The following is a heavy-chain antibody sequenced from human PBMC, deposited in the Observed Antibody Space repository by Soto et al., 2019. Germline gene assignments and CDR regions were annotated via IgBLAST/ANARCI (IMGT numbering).Heavy chain of an antibody. CDR3: AKNIDYYDILTGYRY. J-gene: IGHJ4*02. V-gene: IGHV3-30*18. D-gene: IGHD3-9*01. CDR2: ISYDGSNK. CDR1: GFTFSSYG. Sequence: GGSLRLSCAASGFTFSSYGMHWVRQAPGKGLEWVAVISYDGSNKYYADSVKGRFTISRDNSKNTLYLQMNSLRAEDTAVYYCAKNIDYYDILTGYRYWGQGTLVTVSS.